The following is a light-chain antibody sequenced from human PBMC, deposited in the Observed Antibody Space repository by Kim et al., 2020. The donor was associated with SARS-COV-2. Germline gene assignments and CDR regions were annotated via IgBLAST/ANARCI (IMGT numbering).Light chain of an antibody. CDR2: EDK. CDR1: SGNIADRY. V-gene: IGLV6-57*04. Sequence: NFMLSQPHSVSESPGKTVTISCTRSSGNIADRYVQWYQQRPGSAPTTVIYEDKERPSGVPDRFSGSIDTSSNSASLTISGLKTDDEADYYCQSYDSSNHWVFGGGTQLTVL. CDR3: QSYDSSNHWV. J-gene: IGLJ3*02.